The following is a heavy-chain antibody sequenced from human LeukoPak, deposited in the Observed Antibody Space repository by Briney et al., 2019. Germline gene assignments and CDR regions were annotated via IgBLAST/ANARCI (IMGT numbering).Heavy chain of an antibody. CDR3: ARSGYGDYQFY. CDR1: GGTFSSYA. J-gene: IGHJ4*02. Sequence: GASVKVSCKASGGTFSSYAISWVRQAPGQGLEWMGRIIPILGIANYAQKFQGRVTITADKSTSTAYMELSSLRSEDTAVYYCARSGYGDYQFYWGQGTLVTVSS. V-gene: IGHV1-69*04. CDR2: IIPILGIA. D-gene: IGHD4-17*01.